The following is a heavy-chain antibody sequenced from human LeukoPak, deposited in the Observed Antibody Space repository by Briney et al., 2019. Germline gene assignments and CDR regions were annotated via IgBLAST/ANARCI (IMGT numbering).Heavy chain of an antibody. J-gene: IGHJ4*02. CDR3: AREGGRAVPGRFDQ. V-gene: IGHV3-30*02. CDR1: GINFRSSG. D-gene: IGHD6-13*01. CDR2: IQNDGSDK. Sequence: GGSLRLSCAASGINFRSSGMHWVRQAPGKGLEWVTFIQNDGSDKYYAASVKGRFTISRDNSKNTVYLHMASLRADDTALYYCAREGGRAVPGRFDQWGQGKLVTVSS.